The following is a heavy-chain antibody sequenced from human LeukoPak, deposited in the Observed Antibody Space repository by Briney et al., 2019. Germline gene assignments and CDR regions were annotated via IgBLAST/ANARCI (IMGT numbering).Heavy chain of an antibody. CDR3: ARGLIRQQLSPEYFEH. CDR1: GGTFSSYA. J-gene: IGHJ1*01. V-gene: IGHV1-69*05. D-gene: IGHD6-13*01. CDR2: IIPIFGTA. Sequence: SVKVSCKASGGTFSSYAISWVRQAPGQGLEWMGRIIPIFGTANYAQKFQGRVTITTDESTSTAYMELSSLRSEDTAVYYCARGLIRQQLSPEYFEHWGQGTLVTVSS.